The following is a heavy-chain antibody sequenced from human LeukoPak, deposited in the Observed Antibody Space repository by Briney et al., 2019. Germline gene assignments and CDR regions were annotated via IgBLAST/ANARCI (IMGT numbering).Heavy chain of an antibody. V-gene: IGHV3-23*01. CDR1: GFTFSSYA. D-gene: IGHD2-21*02. CDR2: IIGSGGST. CDR3: AKDLLSGGDTQ. J-gene: IGHJ4*02. Sequence: GGSLRLSCAASGFTFSSYAMSWVRQAPGKGLEWVSAIIGSGGSTYYADSVKGRFTISRDNSKNTLYLQMNSLRAEDTAVYYCAKDLLSGGDTQWGQGTLVTVSS.